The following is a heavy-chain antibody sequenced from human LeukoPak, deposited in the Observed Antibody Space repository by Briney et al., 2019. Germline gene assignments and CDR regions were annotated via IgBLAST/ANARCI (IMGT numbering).Heavy chain of an antibody. J-gene: IGHJ4*02. V-gene: IGHV4-34*01. CDR1: GGSFSGYY. Sequence: SDTLSLTCAVYGGSFSGYYWSWIRQPPGKGLEWIGEINHSGSTNYNPSLKSRVTISVDTSKNQSSLKLSSVTAADTAVYYCARGLRIAAAGTLGYWGQGNLVTVSS. D-gene: IGHD6-13*01. CDR3: ARGLRIAAAGTLGY. CDR2: INHSGST.